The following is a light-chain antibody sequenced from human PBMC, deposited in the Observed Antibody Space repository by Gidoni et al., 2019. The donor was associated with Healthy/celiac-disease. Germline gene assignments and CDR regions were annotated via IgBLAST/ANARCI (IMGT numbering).Light chain of an antibody. CDR3: QQSYSTLWT. V-gene: IGKV1-39*01. CDR2: AAS. Sequence: DIQMTHSPSSLSASVGDRVTITCRASQSISSDFNWKQQKRGKAPKLLIYAASSLQSGVPSRFSGSGSGTDYTLTISSLQPEDFATYYCQQSYSTLWTFXRXTKVEIK. J-gene: IGKJ1*01. CDR1: QSISSD.